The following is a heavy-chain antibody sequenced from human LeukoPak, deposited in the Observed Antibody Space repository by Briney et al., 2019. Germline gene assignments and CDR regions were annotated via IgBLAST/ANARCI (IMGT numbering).Heavy chain of an antibody. J-gene: IGHJ6*02. CDR2: TNSDGSST. Sequence: SGESLRLSCAASGFTFSSYWMHWVRQAPGKGLVWVSRTNSDGSSTNYADSVKGRLTISRDNAKNTLYLQMYSLSAEDTAVYYCAREDRYYYYGMDVWGQGTTVTVSS. CDR3: AREDRYYYYGMDV. CDR1: GFTFSSYW. V-gene: IGHV3-74*01.